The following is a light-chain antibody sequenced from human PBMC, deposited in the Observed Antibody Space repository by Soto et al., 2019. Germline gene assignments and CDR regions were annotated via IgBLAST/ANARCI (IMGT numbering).Light chain of an antibody. Sequence: EIVLTQSPSTLSLSPGERAALSCRASQSVSSSDLAWYQQKPGQAPRLLIYGASSRATGIPDRFSGSGSGTDFTLSISRLEPEDFAVYYCQQYGSSPWTFGQGTKVEI. CDR1: QSVSSSD. J-gene: IGKJ1*01. CDR3: QQYGSSPWT. V-gene: IGKV3-20*01. CDR2: GAS.